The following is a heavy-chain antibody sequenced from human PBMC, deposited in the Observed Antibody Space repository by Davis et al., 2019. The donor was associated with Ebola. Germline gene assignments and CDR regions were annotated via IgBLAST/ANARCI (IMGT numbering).Heavy chain of an antibody. CDR3: ARDLRNCSGGSCYSGWYFHL. D-gene: IGHD2-15*01. J-gene: IGHJ2*01. V-gene: IGHV4-30-2*01. CDR1: GASISSAGYS. CDR2: IYHSGIS. Sequence: SETLSLTCAVSGASISSAGYSWSWIRQPPGKGLAWIGYIYHSGISYYKPSLKSRVGISIDRSKNQFSLNLSSVTAADTAVYYCARDLRNCSGGSCYSGWYFHLWGRGTLVTVSS.